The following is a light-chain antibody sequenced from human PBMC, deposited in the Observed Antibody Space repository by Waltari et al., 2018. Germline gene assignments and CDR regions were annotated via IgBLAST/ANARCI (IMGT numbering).Light chain of an antibody. CDR2: DVN. V-gene: IGLV2-14*03. Sequence: QSALTQPASVSGSPGQSIPTSCTGTSSDIGAFNFVSCYQKHPGKAPKVMIYDVNKRPSGVSSRFSGSKSGNTASLTISGLQAEDEADYYCSSYTTGSTRYVFGSGTKVTVL. J-gene: IGLJ1*01. CDR3: SSYTTGSTRYV. CDR1: SSDIGAFNF.